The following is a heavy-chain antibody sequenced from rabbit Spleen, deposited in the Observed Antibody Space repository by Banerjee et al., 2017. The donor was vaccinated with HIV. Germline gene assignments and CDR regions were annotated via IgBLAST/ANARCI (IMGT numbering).Heavy chain of an antibody. CDR3: ARDLDGVIGWNFGW. D-gene: IGHD4-1*01. CDR2: IDTGSSGFT. CDR1: GVSFSGNSY. Sequence: QSLEESGGDLVKPGASLTLTCIASGVSFSGNSYMCWVRQAPGKGLEWIACIDTGSSGFTDFASWAKGRFAISKTSSTTVTLQMTSLTAADTATYFCARDLDGVIGWNFGWWGPGTLVTVS. V-gene: IGHV1S40*01. J-gene: IGHJ6*01.